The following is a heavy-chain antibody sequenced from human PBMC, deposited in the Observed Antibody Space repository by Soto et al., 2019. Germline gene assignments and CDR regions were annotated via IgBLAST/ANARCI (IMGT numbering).Heavy chain of an antibody. V-gene: IGHV4-30-4*01. CDR1: GGSISSGDYY. CDR2: IYYSGST. Sequence: PSETLSLTCTVSGGSISSGDYYWSWIRQPPGKGLEWIGYIYYSGSTYHNPSLKSRVTISVDTSKNQFSLKLSSVTAADTAVYYCARELRYCSSTSCLPALWGQGTLVTVSS. D-gene: IGHD2-2*01. J-gene: IGHJ4*02. CDR3: ARELRYCSSTSCLPAL.